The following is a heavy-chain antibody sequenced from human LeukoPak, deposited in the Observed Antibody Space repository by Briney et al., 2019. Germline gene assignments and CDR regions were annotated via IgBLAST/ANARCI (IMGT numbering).Heavy chain of an antibody. CDR3: ARGGGSGSYLSPPFLNY. CDR1: GGTFSSYA. Sequence: ASVKVSCKASGGTFSSYAISWVRQAPGQGLEWMGGIIPIFGTANYAQKFQGRVTITADESTSTAYMELSSLKSEDTAVYYCARGGGSGSYLSPPFLNYWGQGTLVTVSS. CDR2: IIPIFGTA. J-gene: IGHJ4*02. D-gene: IGHD3-10*01. V-gene: IGHV1-69*13.